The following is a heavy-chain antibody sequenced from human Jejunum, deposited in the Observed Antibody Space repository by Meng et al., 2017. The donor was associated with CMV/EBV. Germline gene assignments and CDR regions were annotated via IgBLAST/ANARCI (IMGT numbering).Heavy chain of an antibody. CDR3: ARAGQHFDYYFDS. J-gene: IGHJ4*02. Sequence: ASGYIFSGYYIRWLRQAPGQGPEWMGWINPNSGDTWSPPKFQGRVTMTSDTSVNTSYMDLNSLTSDDSAVYYCARAGQHFDYYFDSWGQGTLVTVSS. CDR1: GYIFSGYY. V-gene: IGHV1-2*02. CDR2: INPNSGDT. D-gene: IGHD3-9*01.